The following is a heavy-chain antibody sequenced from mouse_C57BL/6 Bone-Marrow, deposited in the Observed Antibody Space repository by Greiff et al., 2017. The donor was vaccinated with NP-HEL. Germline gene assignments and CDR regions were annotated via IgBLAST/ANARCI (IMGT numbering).Heavy chain of an antibody. J-gene: IGHJ2*01. D-gene: IGHD1-1*01. CDR3: ARDYYGSSHRYFDY. CDR2: ISDGGSYT. CDR1: GFTFSSYA. Sequence: EVKLMESGGGLVKPGGSLKLSCAASGFTFSSYAMSWVRQTPEKRLEWVATISDGGSYTYYPDNVKGRFTISRDNAKNNLYLQMSHLKSEDTAMYYCARDYYGSSHRYFDYGGQGTTLTVSS. V-gene: IGHV5-4*01.